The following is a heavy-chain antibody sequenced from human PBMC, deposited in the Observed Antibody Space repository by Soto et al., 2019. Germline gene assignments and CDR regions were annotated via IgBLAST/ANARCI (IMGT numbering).Heavy chain of an antibody. D-gene: IGHD3-10*01. CDR3: ARSITMVRGVVWFDP. Sequence: GPTLVNPTETLTLTCTVSGFSLSNARMGVSWIRQPPGKALEWLAHIFSNDEKSYSTSLKSRLTISKDTSKSQVVLTMTNMDPVDTATYYCARSITMVRGVVWFDPWGQGTLVTVSS. V-gene: IGHV2-26*01. CDR1: GFSLSNARMG. J-gene: IGHJ5*02. CDR2: IFSNDEK.